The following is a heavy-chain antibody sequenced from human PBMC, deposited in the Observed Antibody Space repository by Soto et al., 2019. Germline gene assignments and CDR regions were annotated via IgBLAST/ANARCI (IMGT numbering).Heavy chain of an antibody. CDR3: ARSGGTHNWFDP. Sequence: SETLSLTCAVSGGSISSGGYSWSWIRQPPGKGLEWIGYIYHSGSTYYNPSLKSRVTISVDRSKNQFSLKLSSVTAADTAVYYCARSGGTHNWFDPWGQGTLVTAPQ. CDR1: GGSISSGGYS. CDR2: IYHSGST. J-gene: IGHJ5*02. D-gene: IGHD2-15*01. V-gene: IGHV4-30-2*01.